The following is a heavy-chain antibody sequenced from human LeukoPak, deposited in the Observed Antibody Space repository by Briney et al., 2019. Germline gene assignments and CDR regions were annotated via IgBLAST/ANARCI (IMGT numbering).Heavy chain of an antibody. CDR1: GFTFSSYA. D-gene: IGHD3-22*01. CDR2: ISGSGDST. Sequence: GGSLRLSCAASGFTFSSYAMSWVRQAPGKGLEWVSTISGSGDSTYYADSVKGRFTISRDNSKDTLYLQMSSVRVDDTAVYYCARDRGRYYDSRGFYWGYYFDSWGQGILVTVST. J-gene: IGHJ4*02. V-gene: IGHV3-23*01. CDR3: ARDRGRYYDSRGFYWGYYFDS.